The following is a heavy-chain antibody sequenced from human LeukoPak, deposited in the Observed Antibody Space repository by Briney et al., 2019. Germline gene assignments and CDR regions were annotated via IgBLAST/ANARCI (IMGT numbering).Heavy chain of an antibody. CDR1: GFTFSSYT. V-gene: IGHV3-53*01. J-gene: IGHJ4*02. D-gene: IGHD1-26*01. CDR3: AKEKIVGAKLAHY. CDR2: IYSAGPT. Sequence: PGGSLRLSCAASGFTFSSYTINWVRQAPGKGLEWVSVIYSAGPTYYADSVRGRFTISRGNSNNMLYLQMNSLRAEDTAVYYCAKEKIVGAKLAHYWGQGTLVTVSS.